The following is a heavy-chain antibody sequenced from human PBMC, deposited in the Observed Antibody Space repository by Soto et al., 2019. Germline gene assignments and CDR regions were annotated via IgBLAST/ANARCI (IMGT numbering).Heavy chain of an antibody. CDR2: INHSGST. J-gene: IGHJ2*01. V-gene: IGHV4-34*01. CDR3: ASGQVSDYDILTGYPYCYFDL. D-gene: IGHD3-9*01. Sequence: QVQLQQWGAGLLKPSETLSLTSAVYGESFSGYYWSWIRQPPGKGLEWIGEINHSGSTNYNPSLKSRDTISVDTSKNQFSLKLSAVTAADTAVYYCASGQVSDYDILTGYPYCYFDLWGHGTLVTVSS. CDR1: GESFSGYY.